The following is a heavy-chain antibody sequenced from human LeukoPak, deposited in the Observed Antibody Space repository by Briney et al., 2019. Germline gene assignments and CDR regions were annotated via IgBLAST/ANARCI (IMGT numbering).Heavy chain of an antibody. J-gene: IGHJ4*02. V-gene: IGHV4-4*02. CDR3: ARGRGVYDFWSGYYRTRGNYFDY. Sequence: SETLSLTCAVSGGSISSSNWWSWVRQPPGKGLEWIGEINHSGSTNYNPSLKSRVTISVDTSKNQFSLKLSSVTAADTAVYYCARGRGVYDFWSGYYRTRGNYFDYWGQGTLVTVSS. CDR2: INHSGST. CDR1: GGSISSSNW. D-gene: IGHD3-3*01.